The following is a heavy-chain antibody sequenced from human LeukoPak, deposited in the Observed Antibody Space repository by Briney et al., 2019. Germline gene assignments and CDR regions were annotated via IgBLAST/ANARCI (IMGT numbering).Heavy chain of an antibody. J-gene: IGHJ6*02. Sequence: ASVTVSCKASGYTFTSYFMHWVRQPPGQGLEWMGIINPSGGSTTYAQKFQGRVTMTRATSTSTVYMELSSLRSEDTAVYYCARVELNYGMDVWGQGTTVTVSS. V-gene: IGHV1-46*01. CDR2: INPSGGST. CDR3: ARVELNYGMDV. CDR1: GYTFTSYF. D-gene: IGHD1-7*01.